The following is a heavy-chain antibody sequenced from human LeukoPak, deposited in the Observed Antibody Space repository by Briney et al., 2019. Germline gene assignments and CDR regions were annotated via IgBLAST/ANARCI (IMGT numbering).Heavy chain of an antibody. CDR1: GGTFSSYA. D-gene: IGHD6-13*01. J-gene: IGHJ4*02. Sequence: SVKVSCKASGGTFSSYAISWVRQAPGQGLEWMGGIIPIFGTANYAQKFQGRVTITADESTSTAYMELSSLRSEDTAVYYCAIAAAGPEPSDYWGQGTLVTVSS. CDR3: AIAAAGPEPSDY. V-gene: IGHV1-69*13. CDR2: IIPIFGTA.